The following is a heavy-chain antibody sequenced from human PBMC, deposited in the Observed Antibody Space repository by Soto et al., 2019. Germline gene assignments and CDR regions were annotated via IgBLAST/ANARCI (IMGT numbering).Heavy chain of an antibody. CDR1: GFTFISYA. J-gene: IGHJ4*02. V-gene: IGHV3-23*01. CDR3: AKRLAAATYGTRIGSYFDY. CDR2: ISGSGGST. Sequence: LRLSFAASGFTFISYAMSWVRQAPGKGLEWVSAISGSGGSTYYADSVKGRFTISRDNSKNTLYLQMNSLRAEDTAVYYCAKRLAAATYGTRIGSYFDYWGQGTLVTVSS. D-gene: IGHD6-13*01.